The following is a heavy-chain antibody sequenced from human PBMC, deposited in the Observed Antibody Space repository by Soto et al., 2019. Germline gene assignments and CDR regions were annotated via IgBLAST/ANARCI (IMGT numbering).Heavy chain of an antibody. CDR1: GYTFTGYH. D-gene: IGHD3-22*01. CDR2: INPNSGGT. J-gene: IGHJ3*02. CDR3: ARSXAGFRVYDSSGHDAFDI. Sequence: GASVKVSCKASGYTFTGYHMHWVRQAPGQGLEWMGWINPNSGGTNYAQKFQGRVTMTRDTSISTAYMELSRLRSDDTAVYYCARSXAGFRVYDSSGHDAFDIWGRGTMVTVSS. V-gene: IGHV1-2*02.